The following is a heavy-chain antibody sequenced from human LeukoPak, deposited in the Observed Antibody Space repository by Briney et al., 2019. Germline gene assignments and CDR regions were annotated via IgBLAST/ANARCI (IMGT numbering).Heavy chain of an antibody. CDR2: VIPILGIA. J-gene: IGHJ4*02. CDR1: GGTFSSYT. V-gene: IGHV1-69*02. D-gene: IGHD3-10*01. CDR3: ARGSSEGLWFSLFDY. Sequence: ASVKVSCKASGGTFSSYTISWVRQAPGQGLEWMGRVIPILGIANYAQKFQGRVTITADKSTSTAYMELSSLRSEDTAVYYCARGSSEGLWFSLFDYWGQGTLVTVSS.